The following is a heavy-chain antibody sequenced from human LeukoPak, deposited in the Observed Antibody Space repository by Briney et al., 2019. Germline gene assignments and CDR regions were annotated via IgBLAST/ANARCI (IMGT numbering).Heavy chain of an antibody. J-gene: IGHJ4*02. CDR3: AKEERRDSSGYHFDY. V-gene: IGHV3-23*01. CDR2: ITGSGGST. D-gene: IGHD3-22*01. CDR1: GFTFSDYA. Sequence: GGSLRLSCAASGFTFSDYAMNWVRQAPGKGLEWVSGITGSGGSTFYADSVKGRFTISRDNSKNTLFLQMESLRAEDTAVYYCAKEERRDSSGYHFDYWGQGTLVTVSS.